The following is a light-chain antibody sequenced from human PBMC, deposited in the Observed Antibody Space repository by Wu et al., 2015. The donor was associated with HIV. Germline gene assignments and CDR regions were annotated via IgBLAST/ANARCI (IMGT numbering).Light chain of an antibody. CDR3: QQYDIWPPIT. V-gene: IGKV3D-15*01. CDR1: QSVSSN. CDR2: DAS. Sequence: ETVMTQSPATLSVSPGERATLSCRASQSVSSNLAWYQQKPGQAPRLLIYDASNRATGIPARFSGSGSGTDFTLTISGLQSEDFAIYYCQQYDIWPPITFGQGTRLEIK. J-gene: IGKJ5*01.